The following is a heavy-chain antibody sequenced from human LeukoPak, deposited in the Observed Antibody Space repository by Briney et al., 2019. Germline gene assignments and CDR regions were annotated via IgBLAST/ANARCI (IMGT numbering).Heavy chain of an antibody. D-gene: IGHD6-13*01. Sequence: GGSLRLSCAASGFTLSSCAMTWVRQAPGRGLEWVSSVDGGGGGTYYADSVKGRFTISRDNSKDTLYLQMNGLRAEDTAVYFCAKQSAGSAAWYSLHYDFWGQGTLVTVSS. V-gene: IGHV3-23*01. CDR2: VDGGGGGT. CDR3: AKQSAGSAAWYSLHYDF. CDR1: GFTLSSCA. J-gene: IGHJ4*02.